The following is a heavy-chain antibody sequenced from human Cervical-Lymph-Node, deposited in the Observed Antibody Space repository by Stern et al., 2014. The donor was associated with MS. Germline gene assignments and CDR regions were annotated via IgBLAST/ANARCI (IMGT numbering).Heavy chain of an antibody. CDR2: IYPVFGTT. J-gene: IGHJ5*02. Sequence: QVPLVESGAEVTKPGSSVKVSCKASGGTFSKFPSSWVRQAPGQGLEWMGGIYPVFGTTTDDQEFRGRVTITADVSTSTVYMELSSLRSDDTAVYYCALSSETSDRWYSLGYDLWGQGTLVTVSS. V-gene: IGHV1-69*01. CDR1: GGTFSKFP. CDR3: ALSSETSDRWYSLGYDL. D-gene: IGHD6-13*01.